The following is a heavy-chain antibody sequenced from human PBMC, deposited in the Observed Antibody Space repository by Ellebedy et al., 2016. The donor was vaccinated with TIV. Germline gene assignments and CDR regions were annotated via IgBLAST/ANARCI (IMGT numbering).Heavy chain of an antibody. Sequence: GGSLRLSCSVSGFTFSSYAMHWVRQAPGKGLQYVSAISSNGVTTDYADSVEGRFTISRDNSKNKLYLQMRRLRPEDTAVYYCVKAWHSSSWYSNWFDPWGQGTLVIVSS. J-gene: IGHJ5*02. CDR3: VKAWHSSSWYSNWFDP. CDR1: GFTFSSYA. D-gene: IGHD6-13*01. V-gene: IGHV3-64D*09. CDR2: ISSNGVTT.